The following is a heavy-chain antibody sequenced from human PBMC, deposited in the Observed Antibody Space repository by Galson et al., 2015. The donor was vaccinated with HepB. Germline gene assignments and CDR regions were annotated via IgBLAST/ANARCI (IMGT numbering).Heavy chain of an antibody. V-gene: IGHV3-53*01. CDR2: FFIGGST. CDR3: ARDLRTQQLVDY. Sequence: LRLSCGASGVTVRSNYMSWGPPGPGEGVGWGSVFFIGGSTNYADSVKGRFTISRDNSKNTLYLQMNNLRAEDTAVYYCARDLRTQQLVDYWGQGTLVTVSS. J-gene: IGHJ4*02. D-gene: IGHD6-13*01. CDR1: GVTVRSNY.